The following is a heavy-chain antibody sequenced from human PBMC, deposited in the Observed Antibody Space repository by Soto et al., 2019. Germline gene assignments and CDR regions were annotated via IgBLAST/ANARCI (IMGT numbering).Heavy chain of an antibody. CDR1: GFTFSSSA. CDR3: AKRPASGAYYFDN. CDR2: ISGSGALT. J-gene: IGHJ4*02. D-gene: IGHD4-17*01. V-gene: IGHV3-23*01. Sequence: PGGSLRLSCAVSGFTFSSSAMAWVRQAPGKGLEWVSGISGSGALTYYADSVKGRFTISRDNSKNTLYPQMNSLRAEDTAVYYCAKRPASGAYYFDNWGQGTLVTVSS.